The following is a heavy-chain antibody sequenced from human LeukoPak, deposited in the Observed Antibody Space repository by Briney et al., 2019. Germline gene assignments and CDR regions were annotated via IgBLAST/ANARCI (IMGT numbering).Heavy chain of an antibody. CDR2: IYPGDSDT. V-gene: IGHV5-51*01. D-gene: IGHD3-16*02. J-gene: IGHJ3*02. CDR1: GYSFTSYW. Sequence: GESLKISCKGSGYSFTSYWIGWVRQMPGKGLEWMGIIYPGDSDTRYSPSFQGQVTISADKSISTAYLQWSSLKASDTAMYYCARDYVWGSYRSGGAFDIWGQGTMVTVSS. CDR3: ARDYVWGSYRSGGAFDI.